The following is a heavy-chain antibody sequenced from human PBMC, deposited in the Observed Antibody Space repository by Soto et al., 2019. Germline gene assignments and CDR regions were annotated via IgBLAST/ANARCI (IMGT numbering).Heavy chain of an antibody. V-gene: IGHV3-48*01. CDR3: ARESYSYGLGRY. D-gene: IGHD5-18*01. J-gene: IGHJ4*02. CDR1: GFTFSSFG. Sequence: EVQLVESGGGLVQPGGSLRLSCAASGFTFSSFGMNWVRQAPGKGLEWLSYISGSSSTIYYADSVKGRFTISRDNAKNSLYLHMNSLRAEDTAVYYCARESYSYGLGRYWGQGTLVTLSS. CDR2: ISGSSSTI.